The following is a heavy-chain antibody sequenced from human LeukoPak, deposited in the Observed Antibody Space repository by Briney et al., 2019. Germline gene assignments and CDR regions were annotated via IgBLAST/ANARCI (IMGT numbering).Heavy chain of an antibody. Sequence: SETLSLTCTVSGGSISSYYWSWIRQPPGKGLEWIGYIYYSGSTNYNPSLKSRVTISVDTSKNQLSLKLSSVTAADTAVYYCARLQTKYYYYYGMDVWGQGTTVTVSS. D-gene: IGHD4-11*01. J-gene: IGHJ6*02. CDR3: ARLQTKYYYYYGMDV. V-gene: IGHV4-59*08. CDR2: IYYSGST. CDR1: GGSISSYY.